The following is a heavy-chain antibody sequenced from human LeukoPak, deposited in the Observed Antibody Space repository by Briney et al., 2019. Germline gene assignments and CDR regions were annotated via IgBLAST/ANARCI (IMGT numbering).Heavy chain of an antibody. CDR2: INTGGFTI. J-gene: IGHJ5*02. CDR3: ARGASGIGGIRFDP. V-gene: IGHV3-11*04. CDR1: GFTFSDYY. D-gene: IGHD3-10*01. Sequence: GGSLRLSCAASGFTFSDYYMNWVRQAPGKGLEWVSYINTGGFTIYYADSVKGRFTISRDNAKNSLYLQMNSLRAEDTAVYYCARGASGIGGIRFDPWGQGTLVTVSS.